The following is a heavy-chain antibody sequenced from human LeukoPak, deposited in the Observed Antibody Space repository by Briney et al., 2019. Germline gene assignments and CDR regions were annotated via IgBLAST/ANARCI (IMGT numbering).Heavy chain of an antibody. Sequence: SETLSLTCSVFGGSISSSSYYWSWARQPPGKGLEWIGTIYYSGSTYYNPSHPSLKSRVTISVDTSKNQFSLKLTSVTAADTAVYYCATRYCRSSSCNPLFQHRGQGTLVSVSS. CDR1: GGSISSSSYY. D-gene: IGHD2-2*01. CDR2: IYYSGST. J-gene: IGHJ1*01. V-gene: IGHV4-39*01. CDR3: ATRYCRSSSCNPLFQH.